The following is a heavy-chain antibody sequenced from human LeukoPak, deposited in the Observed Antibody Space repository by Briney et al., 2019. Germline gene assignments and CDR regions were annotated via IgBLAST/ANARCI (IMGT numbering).Heavy chain of an antibody. J-gene: IGHJ4*02. CDR1: GYSITSGYY. D-gene: IGHD2-15*01. CDR2: IYHSGST. V-gene: IGHV4-38-2*01. CDR3: ARAPAYCSGGSCYAFDY. Sequence: SETLSLTCAVSGYSITSGYYWGWIRQPPGKGLEWIGSIYHSGSTYYNPSLKSRVTISVDTSKDQLSLKLNSVTAADTAVYYCARAPAYCSGGSCYAFDYWGQGTLVTASS.